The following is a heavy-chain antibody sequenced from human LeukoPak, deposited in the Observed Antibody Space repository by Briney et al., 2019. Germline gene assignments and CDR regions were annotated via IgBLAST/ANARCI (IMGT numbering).Heavy chain of an antibody. Sequence: GGSLRLSCAASGFTFSSYWMSWVRQAPGKGLEWVANIKQDGSEKYYVDSVKGRFTISRDNAKNSLYLQMNSLRAEDTAVYYCARPYYYDSSGYYTIGGAFDIWGQGTMVTVSS. V-gene: IGHV3-7*01. CDR3: ARPYYYDSSGYYTIGGAFDI. J-gene: IGHJ3*02. CDR2: IKQDGSEK. CDR1: GFTFSSYW. D-gene: IGHD3-22*01.